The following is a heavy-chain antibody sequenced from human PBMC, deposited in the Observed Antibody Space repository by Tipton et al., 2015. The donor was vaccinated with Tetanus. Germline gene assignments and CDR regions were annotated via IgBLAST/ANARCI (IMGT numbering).Heavy chain of an antibody. V-gene: IGHV3-7*01. D-gene: IGHD4-17*01. CDR2: IDQAGSDK. J-gene: IGHJ4*02. Sequence: LSLTCDVSGGPVSSSNWWSWVRQAPGKGLEWVANIDQAGSDKYYVDSVKGRFTISRDNAKNSLFLQMDGLRAEDTAVYFCARANLNDFGDYSGLAHWGQGTLVTVSS. CDR3: ARANLNDFGDYSGLAH. CDR1: GGPVSSSNW.